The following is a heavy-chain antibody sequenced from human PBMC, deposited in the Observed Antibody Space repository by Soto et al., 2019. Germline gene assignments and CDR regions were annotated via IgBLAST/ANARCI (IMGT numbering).Heavy chain of an antibody. CDR3: GKGKYSGLWYFDF. D-gene: IGHD5-12*01. CDR1: GFTFSSYC. CDR2: ITGNGGST. J-gene: IGHJ4*02. V-gene: IGHV3-23*01. Sequence: GGSLRLCCAASGFTFSSYCMHWVRQAPGKGLEWVSPITGNGGSTCSADSVKGRFTISRDNSKNTLYLQMNSLRAEDTALYCCGKGKYSGLWYFDFWGQGTLVTVSS.